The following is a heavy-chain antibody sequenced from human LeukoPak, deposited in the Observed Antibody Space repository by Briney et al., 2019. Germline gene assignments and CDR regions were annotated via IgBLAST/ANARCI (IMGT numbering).Heavy chain of an antibody. CDR2: INHSGST. V-gene: IGHV4-34*01. D-gene: IGHD3-22*01. Sequence: SETLSLTCAVYGGSFSGYYWSWIRQPPGKGLEWIGEINHSGSTNYNPSLKSRVTISVDTSKNQFSLKLSSVTAADTAVYYCARDNTYYYDSSGSDAFDIWGQGTMVTVSS. CDR3: ARDNTYYYDSSGSDAFDI. J-gene: IGHJ3*02. CDR1: GGSFSGYY.